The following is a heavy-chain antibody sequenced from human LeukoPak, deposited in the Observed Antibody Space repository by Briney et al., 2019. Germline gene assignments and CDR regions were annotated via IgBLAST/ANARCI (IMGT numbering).Heavy chain of an antibody. D-gene: IGHD5-18*01. J-gene: IGHJ5*02. Sequence: PSETLSLTCSVSGASIIDYHWTWIRQSPGKGLEYIGYVYNRGSTFYNPSLRSRVTISTDTSKKQFSLRLTSVTAADTAVYYCARGAGGYRFGPWGQGTLVTVSS. CDR2: VYNRGST. CDR1: GASIIDYH. CDR3: ARGAGGYRFGP. V-gene: IGHV4-59*01.